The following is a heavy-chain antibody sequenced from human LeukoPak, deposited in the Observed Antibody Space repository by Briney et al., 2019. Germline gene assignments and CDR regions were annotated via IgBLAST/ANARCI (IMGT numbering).Heavy chain of an antibody. J-gene: IGHJ4*02. D-gene: IGHD6-13*01. CDR3: AKVSTAAAGGGGYFDY. CDR1: GFTFSSYA. Sequence: GGSLRLSCEASGFTFSSYAMSWVRQAPGKGLEWVSAISGSGGSTYYADSVKGRFTISRDNSKNTLYLQMNSLRAEDTAVYYCAKVSTAAAGGGGYFDYWGQGTLVTVSS. V-gene: IGHV3-23*01. CDR2: ISGSGGST.